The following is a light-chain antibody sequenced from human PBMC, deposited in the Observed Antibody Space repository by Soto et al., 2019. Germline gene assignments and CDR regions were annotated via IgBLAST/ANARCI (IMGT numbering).Light chain of an antibody. CDR1: SSNIGSST. CDR2: SDN. J-gene: IGLJ3*02. Sequence: QSVLTQPPSSSGAPGQRVTLSCSGGSSNIGSSTVNWYQQVPGMAPKLLIFSDNQRPSGVPDRFSGSKSGTSASLAIRGLQSEDEADYYCAAWDDGLKGPVFGGGTKVTVL. V-gene: IGLV1-44*01. CDR3: AAWDDGLKGPV.